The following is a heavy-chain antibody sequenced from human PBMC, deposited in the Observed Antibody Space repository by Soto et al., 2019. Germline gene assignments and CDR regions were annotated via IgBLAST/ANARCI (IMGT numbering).Heavy chain of an antibody. J-gene: IGHJ4*02. Sequence: ASVKVSCKASGYTFTSYYMHWVRQAPGQGLEWMGIINPIGGSTSYAQKLQGRVTMTRDTSTSTVYMELSSLRSEDTPAYYCARNRDGYNYQSCNYWGQGPRGTVSS. V-gene: IGHV1-46*01. CDR3: ARNRDGYNYQSCNY. D-gene: IGHD5-12*01. CDR1: GYTFTSYY. CDR2: INPIGGST.